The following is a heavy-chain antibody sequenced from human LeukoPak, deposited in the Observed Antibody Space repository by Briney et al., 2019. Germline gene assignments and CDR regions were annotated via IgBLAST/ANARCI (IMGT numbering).Heavy chain of an antibody. V-gene: IGHV4-59*07. Sequence: SDTLSLTCSVSGVSISTSYWTWIRQPPGKGLEWIGYIHYSGDTNYNPSLKSRVTMSADTSKNQFSLTLSSVTAADAAVYYCRRGTVTTANFASWGQGTLVTVSS. CDR3: RRGTVTTANFAS. CDR2: IHYSGDT. J-gene: IGHJ4*02. CDR1: GVSISTSY. D-gene: IGHD4-17*01.